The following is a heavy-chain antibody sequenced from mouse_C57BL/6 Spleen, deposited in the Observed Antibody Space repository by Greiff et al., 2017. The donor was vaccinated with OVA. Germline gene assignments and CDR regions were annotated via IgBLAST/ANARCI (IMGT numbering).Heavy chain of an antibody. D-gene: IGHD1-1*01. J-gene: IGHJ4*01. CDR2: ISNGGGST. CDR1: GFTFSDYY. Sequence: EVQLVESGGGLVQPGGSLKLSCAASGFTFSDYYMYWVRQTPEKRLEWVAYISNGGGSTYYPDTVKGRFTISRDNAKNTLYLQMSRLKSEDTAMYYCARHDGGYAMDYWGQGTSVTVSS. V-gene: IGHV5-12*01. CDR3: ARHDGGYAMDY.